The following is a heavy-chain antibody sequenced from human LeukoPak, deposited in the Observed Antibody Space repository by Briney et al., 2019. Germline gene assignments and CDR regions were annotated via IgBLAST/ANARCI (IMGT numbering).Heavy chain of an antibody. V-gene: IGHV3-48*01. J-gene: IGHJ3*02. CDR2: ISSSSSTI. CDR3: ARKTGGSLDI. CDR1: GFTFSSTS. D-gene: IGHD7-27*01. Sequence: GGSLRRSCAASGFTFSSTSMNWVRQAPGKGLEWVTYISSSSSTIFYADSVKGRFTISRDNAKNSLYLEMNSLRAEDTAVYYCARKTGGSLDIWGQGTMVTVSS.